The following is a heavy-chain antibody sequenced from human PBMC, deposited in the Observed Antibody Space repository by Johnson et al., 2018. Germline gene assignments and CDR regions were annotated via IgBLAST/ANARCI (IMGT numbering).Heavy chain of an antibody. Sequence: VQLVESGGGLVQPGGSLRLSCAASGFTFSSYAMSWVRQAPGKGREWFSALSGSGGSTSYADSAQGRFTISRANSKNTLNLQMNSLRAEDTAVYYGAKAPVGAYGYDDSSGWWYFQHWGQGTLVTVSS. CDR2: LSGSGGST. V-gene: IGHV3-23*04. J-gene: IGHJ1*01. D-gene: IGHD3-22*01. CDR1: GFTFSSYA. CDR3: AKAPVGAYGYDDSSGWWYFQH.